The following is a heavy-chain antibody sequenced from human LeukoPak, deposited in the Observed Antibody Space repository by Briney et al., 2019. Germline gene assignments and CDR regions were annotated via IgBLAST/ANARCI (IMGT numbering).Heavy chain of an antibody. Sequence: GGSLRLSCVASGFTPRKYWMHWVRQAPGKGPVWVSRINPEGSRIDYADSVRGRFTISRDSAKNTLYLQMNSLRAEDTAMYYCSRDFVGADDYWGQGTLVTVSS. CDR2: INPEGSRI. V-gene: IGHV3-74*01. D-gene: IGHD1-26*01. J-gene: IGHJ4*02. CDR1: GFTPRKYW. CDR3: SRDFVGADDY.